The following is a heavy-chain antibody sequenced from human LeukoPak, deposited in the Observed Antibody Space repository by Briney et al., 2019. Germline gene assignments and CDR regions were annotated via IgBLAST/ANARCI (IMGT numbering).Heavy chain of an antibody. CDR1: GDSISSNRYY. Sequence: SETLSLTCTVSGDSISSNRYYWGWIRQPPGKGLEWIGSIYYSGSTYYNPSLKSRVTISVDTSKNQFSLNLSSVTAADTAVYYCARPQGVASVWDFDYWGQGTLVTVSS. V-gene: IGHV4-39*01. J-gene: IGHJ4*02. CDR2: IYYSGST. D-gene: IGHD5-12*01. CDR3: ARPQGVASVWDFDY.